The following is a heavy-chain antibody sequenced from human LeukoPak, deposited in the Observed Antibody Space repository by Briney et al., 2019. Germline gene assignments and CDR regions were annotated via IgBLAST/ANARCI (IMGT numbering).Heavy chain of an antibody. V-gene: IGHV3-23*01. Sequence: GGSLRLSCAASGFTFSSYVMSWVRQAPGKGLEWVSNIGGSVGSMFYAASVKGRFAISRDNSKKTLFLQMNNLRVEDTAVYYCAKRGDSWDLFDYWGQGTLVTVSS. CDR2: IGGSVGSM. D-gene: IGHD6-13*01. CDR1: GFTFSSYV. CDR3: AKRGDSWDLFDY. J-gene: IGHJ4*02.